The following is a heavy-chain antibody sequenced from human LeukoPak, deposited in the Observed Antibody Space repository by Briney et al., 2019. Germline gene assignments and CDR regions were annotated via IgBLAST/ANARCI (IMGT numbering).Heavy chain of an antibody. Sequence: GGSLRLSCAASGFTVSSNYMSWVRQAPGKGLEWVSVIYSGGSTYYADSVKGRFTISRDNSKNTLYLQMNSLRAEDTAVYYCAKDRIGRWLRPIDYWGQGTLVTVSS. CDR3: AKDRIGRWLRPIDY. D-gene: IGHD5-12*01. J-gene: IGHJ4*02. V-gene: IGHV3-53*01. CDR1: GFTVSSNY. CDR2: IYSGGST.